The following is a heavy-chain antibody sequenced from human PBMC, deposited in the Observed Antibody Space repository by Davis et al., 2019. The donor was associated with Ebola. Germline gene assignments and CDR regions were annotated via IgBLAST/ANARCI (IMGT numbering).Heavy chain of an antibody. Sequence: AASVKVSCKASGYTFTSYGISWVRQAPGQGLEWMGWISAYSGNTNYAQKLQGRVTMTTDTSTSIAYMELRSLRSDDTAVYYCARITMVRGVIIYGMDVWGQGTTVTVSS. CDR1: GYTFTSYG. D-gene: IGHD3-10*01. CDR2: ISAYSGNT. J-gene: IGHJ6*02. CDR3: ARITMVRGVIIYGMDV. V-gene: IGHV1-18*04.